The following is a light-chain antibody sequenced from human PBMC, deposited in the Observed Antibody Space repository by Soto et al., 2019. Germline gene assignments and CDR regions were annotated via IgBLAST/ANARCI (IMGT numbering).Light chain of an antibody. Sequence: EILFTHSPGTLSFSPRERATLYCRSSQSLSGNYLAWYQQKPGQAPRLLIYGASNRATGIPERFSGSGSGTDFTLTISRLEPQDSAMYYCQQYLISVTFGQGTRLE. CDR3: QQYLISVT. CDR2: GAS. J-gene: IGKJ5*01. CDR1: QSLSGNY. V-gene: IGKV3-20*01.